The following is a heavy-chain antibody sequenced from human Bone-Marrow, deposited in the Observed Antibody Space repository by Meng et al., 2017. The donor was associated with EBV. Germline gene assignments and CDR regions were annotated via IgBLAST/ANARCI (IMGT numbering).Heavy chain of an antibody. V-gene: IGHV4-39*07. D-gene: IGHD5-18*01. CDR3: ATSYGYTSTY. J-gene: IGHJ4*02. Sequence: QESAPGLVTPSETLSPACSVSGASISSTTYYWGWIRQSPGKGLEWIGSMSYSSSTTSYNASLKTRVSISIDSSKNQFSLRLQSVTAADTAVYYCATSYGYTSTYWGPGTLVTVSS. CDR1: GASISSTTYY. CDR2: MSYSSSTT.